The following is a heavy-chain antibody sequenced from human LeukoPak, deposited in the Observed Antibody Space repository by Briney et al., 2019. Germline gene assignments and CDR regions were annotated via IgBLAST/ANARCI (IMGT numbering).Heavy chain of an antibody. J-gene: IGHJ6*03. CDR2: ISAYNGNT. CDR1: GYTFTSYG. Sequence: GASVKVSCKASGYTFTSYGISWVRQAPGQGLEWMGWISAYNGNTNYAQKLQGRVTMTTDTSTSTAYMELRSLRSDDTAVYYCARVYSSSWSYYYYYYMDVWDKGTTVTVSS. CDR3: ARVYSSSWSYYYYYYMDV. D-gene: IGHD6-13*01. V-gene: IGHV1-18*01.